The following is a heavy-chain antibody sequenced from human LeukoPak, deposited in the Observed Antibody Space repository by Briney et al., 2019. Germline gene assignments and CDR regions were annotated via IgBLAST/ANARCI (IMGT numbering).Heavy chain of an antibody. Sequence: GGSLRLSCAASGFTFSSYGMHWVRQAPGKGLEWVAVIWYDGSNKYYADSVKGRFTISRDNSKNTLYLQMNSLRAEDTAVYYCARGDTVVAPAAQIYYYYGMDVWGKGTTVTVSS. CDR1: GFTFSSYG. D-gene: IGHD2-2*01. CDR2: IWYDGSNK. J-gene: IGHJ6*04. V-gene: IGHV3-33*01. CDR3: ARGDTVVAPAAQIYYYYGMDV.